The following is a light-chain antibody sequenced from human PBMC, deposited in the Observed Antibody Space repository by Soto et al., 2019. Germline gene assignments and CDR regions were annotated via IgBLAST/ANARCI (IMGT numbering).Light chain of an antibody. CDR2: DAS. J-gene: IGKJ4*01. V-gene: IGKV3-11*01. Sequence: EIVLTQSPATLSLSPGERATLSCRASQNLDSYLAWYQQKPGQPPRLLIYDASSRATGIPARFSGSGSGTDFTLTISSLVAEDYAVYYCQQLSAWPITFGGGTTVEIK. CDR3: QQLSAWPIT. CDR1: QNLDSY.